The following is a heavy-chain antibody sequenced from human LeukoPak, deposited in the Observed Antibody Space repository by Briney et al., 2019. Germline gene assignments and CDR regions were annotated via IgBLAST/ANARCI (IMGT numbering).Heavy chain of an antibody. CDR1: GGSFSGYY. CDR2: INHSGST. V-gene: IGHV4-34*01. J-gene: IGHJ3*02. D-gene: IGHD3-22*01. CDR3: ARNRNYYDSSGDDAFDI. Sequence: SETLSLTCAVYGGSFSGYYWSWIRQPPGKGLEWIGEINHSGSTNYNPSLKSRVTISVDTSKNQFSLKLSSVTAADTAVYYCARNRNYYDSSGDDAFDIWGQGTMVTVSS.